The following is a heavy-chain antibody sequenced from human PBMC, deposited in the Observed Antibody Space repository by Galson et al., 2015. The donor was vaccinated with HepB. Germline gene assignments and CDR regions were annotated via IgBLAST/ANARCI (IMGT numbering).Heavy chain of an antibody. CDR2: ISAYNGNT. D-gene: IGHD3-22*01. CDR3: ARVASNYYDRGGDFDY. V-gene: IGHV1-18*01. CDR1: GYTFTSYG. J-gene: IGHJ4*02. Sequence: SVKVSCQASGYTFTSYGLSWVRQAPGQGLEWMGWISAYNGNTNYAQKLQGRVTMTTDTSTSTAYMELRSLRSDDTAVYYCARVASNYYDRGGDFDYWGQGTLVTVSS.